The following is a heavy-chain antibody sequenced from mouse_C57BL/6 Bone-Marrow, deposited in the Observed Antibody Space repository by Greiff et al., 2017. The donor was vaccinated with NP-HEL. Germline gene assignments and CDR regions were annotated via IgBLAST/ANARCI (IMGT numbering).Heavy chain of an antibody. V-gene: IGHV5-6*02. CDR3: ARRARPLAY. CDR2: ISSGGSYT. Sequence: EVMLVESGGDLVKPGGSLKLSCAASGFTFSSYGMSWVRQTPDKRLEWVATISSGGSYTYYPDSVKGRFTISRDNAKNTLYLQMSSLKSEDTAMYYCARRARPLAYWGQGTLVTVSA. CDR1: GFTFSSYG. J-gene: IGHJ3*01.